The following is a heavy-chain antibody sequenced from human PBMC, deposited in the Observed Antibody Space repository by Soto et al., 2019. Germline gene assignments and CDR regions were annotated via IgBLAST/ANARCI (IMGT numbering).Heavy chain of an antibody. V-gene: IGHV3-23*01. CDR3: ARRAFGSSRSFDL. CDR2: ISDGGDLT. Sequence: GGSLRLSCAASGFALSSHPMSWVRQAPERGLEWVSGISDGGDLTYNADSVKGRFTISRDNSKNILFLQMNSLRAEDTALYYCARRAFGSSRSFDLWGQGTMVTVSS. D-gene: IGHD6-6*01. J-gene: IGHJ3*01. CDR1: GFALSSHP.